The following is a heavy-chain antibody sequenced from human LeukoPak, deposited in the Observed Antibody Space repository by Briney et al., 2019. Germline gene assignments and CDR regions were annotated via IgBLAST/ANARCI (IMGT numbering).Heavy chain of an antibody. CDR2: IRGDGGLK. J-gene: IGHJ4*02. Sequence: GGPLNFSCEPPGLAFGTFWLSWVRRPQGRGLNWLANIRGDGGLKFYVDSVKGRFTISRDNAKNSLYLQLSGLRVEDSAVYYCATSHDSAANDWGQGTLVTVSS. V-gene: IGHV3-7*01. D-gene: IGHD3-22*01. CDR3: ATSHDSAAND. CDR1: GLAFGTFW.